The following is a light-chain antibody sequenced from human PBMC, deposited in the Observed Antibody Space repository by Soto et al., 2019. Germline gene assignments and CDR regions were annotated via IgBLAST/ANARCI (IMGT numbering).Light chain of an antibody. V-gene: IGKV3-20*01. CDR3: QQDGSSPWT. CDR2: GAS. J-gene: IGKJ1*01. CDR1: QTISNNY. Sequence: EIVLTPSPGTLSLSPGERATLSCRASQTISNNYLAWYQQKPGQAPRLLIYGASSRATGIPDTFSGSGSGIDFTLTIKRLEPADFAGYYVQQDGSSPWTFGHGNKVEIK.